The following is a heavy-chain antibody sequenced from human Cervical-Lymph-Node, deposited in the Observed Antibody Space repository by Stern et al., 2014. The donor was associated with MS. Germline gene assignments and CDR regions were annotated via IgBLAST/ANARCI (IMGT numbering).Heavy chain of an antibody. CDR3: ARQTTAWASDV. J-gene: IGHJ4*02. V-gene: IGHV5-51*01. CDR2: IYPGDSET. Sequence: EVQLVESGAELIRPGESLKISCKGSGFKFSIYWIAWVRQMPGKGLEWMGIIYPGDSETRYSPSFQGQVTMSADKSTSPAYLQWSPLNASDTAMYFCARQTTAWASDVWGQGTLVTVSS. D-gene: IGHD1-14*01. CDR1: GFKFSIYW.